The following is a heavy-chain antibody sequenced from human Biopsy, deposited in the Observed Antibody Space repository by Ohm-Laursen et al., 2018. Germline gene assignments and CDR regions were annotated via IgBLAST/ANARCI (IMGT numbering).Heavy chain of an antibody. CDR3: ATKLTGYFHH. V-gene: IGHV1-69*13. CDR1: GGTFSNYG. CDR2: NIPILGTG. Sequence: VKISCKAPGGTFSNYGVNWVRQAPGQGLEWLGGNIPILGTGNYAQKFQDRVTVAADTSTSTATMELRSPRSDDTAVYYCATKLTGYFHHWGQGTLVIVSS. J-gene: IGHJ1*01. D-gene: IGHD3-9*01.